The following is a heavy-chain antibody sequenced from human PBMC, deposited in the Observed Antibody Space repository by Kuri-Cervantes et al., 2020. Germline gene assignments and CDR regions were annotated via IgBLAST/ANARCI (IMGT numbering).Heavy chain of an antibody. V-gene: IGHV3-9*01. D-gene: IGHD2-15*01. CDR3: AKDLSGVVVAAAFDC. CDR1: GCTFSSYA. CDR2: ISWNSGSI. Sequence: SLASSGCTFSSYAMRWVRQAPGKGLEGVSGISWNSGSIGYADSAKARFNISRDNAQNSLYLQMNSLRAEDTALYYCAKDLSGVVVAAAFDCWGQGTLVTVSS. J-gene: IGHJ4*02.